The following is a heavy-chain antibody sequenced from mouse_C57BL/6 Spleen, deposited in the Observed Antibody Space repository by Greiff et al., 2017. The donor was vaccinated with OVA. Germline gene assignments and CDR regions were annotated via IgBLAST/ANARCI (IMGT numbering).Heavy chain of an antibody. V-gene: IGHV6-3*01. J-gene: IGHJ4*01. Sequence: EVKVVESGGGLVQPGGSMKLSCVASGFTFSNYWMNWVRQSPEKGLEWVAQIRLKSDNYATHYAESVKGRFTISRDDSKSSVYLQMNNLRAEDTGNYYCTGPPGAMDYWGQGTSVTVSS. CDR3: TGPPGAMDY. CDR1: GFTFSNYW. CDR2: IRLKSDNYAT.